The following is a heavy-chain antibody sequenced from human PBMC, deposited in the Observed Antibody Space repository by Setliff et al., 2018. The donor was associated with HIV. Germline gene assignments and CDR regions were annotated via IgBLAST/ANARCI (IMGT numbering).Heavy chain of an antibody. V-gene: IGHV5-51*01. CDR3: ARVFSAGWFDS. J-gene: IGHJ5*01. D-gene: IGHD6-13*01. CDR1: GYSFPNDW. Sequence: PGESLKISCKDSGYSFPNDWIGWVRQMPGKGLEWVAIIFPGDSETRYSPSFEGHVTISADKSISTTYLQWSSLRASDTAMYYCARVFSAGWFDSWGQGTLVTVSS. CDR2: IFPGDSET.